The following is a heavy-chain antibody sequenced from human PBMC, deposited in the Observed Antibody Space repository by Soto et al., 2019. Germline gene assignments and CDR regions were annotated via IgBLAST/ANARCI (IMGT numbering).Heavy chain of an antibody. J-gene: IGHJ4*02. V-gene: IGHV4-59*01. Sequence: SETLSLTCTVSGGSISSYYWSWIRQPPGKGLEWIGYIYYSGSTNYNPSLKSRVTISVDTSKNQFSLKLSSVTAADTAVYYCARFGEFADYPTYYFDYWGQGTLVTVSS. CDR1: GGSISSYY. CDR3: ARFGEFADYPTYYFDY. CDR2: IYYSGST. D-gene: IGHD3-10*01.